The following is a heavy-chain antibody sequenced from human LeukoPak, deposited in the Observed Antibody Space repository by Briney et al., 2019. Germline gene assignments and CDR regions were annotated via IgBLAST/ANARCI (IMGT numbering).Heavy chain of an antibody. J-gene: IGHJ6*02. CDR2: ISSNGGST. CDR3: ARIQDRRDYYYGMDV. V-gene: IGHV3-64*01. CDR1: GFTFSSYA. Sequence: PGGSLRLSCAASGFTFSSYAMHWVRQAPGKGLEYVSAISSNGGSTYYANSVKGRFTISRDNSKNTLYLQMGSLRAEDMAVYYCARIQDRRDYYYGMDVWGQGTTVTVSS.